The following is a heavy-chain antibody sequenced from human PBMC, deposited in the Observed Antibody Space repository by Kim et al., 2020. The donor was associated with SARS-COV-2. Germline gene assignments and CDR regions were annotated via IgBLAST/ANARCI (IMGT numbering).Heavy chain of an antibody. V-gene: IGHV3-33*01. J-gene: IGHJ4*02. Sequence: ADNVKGRLTISRDNAINTVHLQMNSLRAQDTAIYYCARGQCTGGSCYFRWGQGTLVTVS. CDR3: ARGQCTGGSCYFR. D-gene: IGHD2-15*01.